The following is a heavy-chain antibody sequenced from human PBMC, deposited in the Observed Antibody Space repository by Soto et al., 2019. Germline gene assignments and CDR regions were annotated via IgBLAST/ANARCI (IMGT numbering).Heavy chain of an antibody. CDR1: GYTFTDFT. D-gene: IGHD6-13*01. Sequence: KVSCKISGYTFTDFTIHWVQQAPGKGLEWVGLVDPENGDTLYAEDFKGRVTITADTSEDTAYMEMSSLTSEDTALYYCAKDTMAAVEIGTRERGFWG. CDR2: VDPENGDT. V-gene: IGHV1-69-2*01. J-gene: IGHJ2*01. CDR3: AKDTMAAVEIGTRERGF.